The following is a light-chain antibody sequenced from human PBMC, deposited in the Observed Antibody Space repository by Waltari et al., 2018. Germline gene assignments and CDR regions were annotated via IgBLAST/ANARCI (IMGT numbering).Light chain of an antibody. Sequence: PSCRASQSVDSDFGWYQQNPGQPPSLLIYGVSTRASGVPVRFSGSGSGADFTLTISSLQSEDFAIYYCLQYHIWPRTFGQGTKLEIK. J-gene: IGKJ2*01. V-gene: IGKV3-15*01. CDR3: LQYHIWPRT. CDR1: QSVDSD. CDR2: GVS.